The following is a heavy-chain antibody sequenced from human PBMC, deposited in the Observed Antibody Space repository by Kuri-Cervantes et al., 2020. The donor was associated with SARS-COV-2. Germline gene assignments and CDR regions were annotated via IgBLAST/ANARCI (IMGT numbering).Heavy chain of an antibody. J-gene: IGHJ5*02. CDR3: ARLLYSSSLGFDP. Sequence: SETLSLTCTVSGGSISSYYWSWIRQPPGKGLEWIGYIYYSGGTNYNPSLKSRVTISVDTSKNQFSLKLSSVTAADTAVYYCARLLYSSSLGFDPWGQGTLITVSS. D-gene: IGHD6-13*01. V-gene: IGHV4-59*12. CDR2: IYYSGGT. CDR1: GGSISSYY.